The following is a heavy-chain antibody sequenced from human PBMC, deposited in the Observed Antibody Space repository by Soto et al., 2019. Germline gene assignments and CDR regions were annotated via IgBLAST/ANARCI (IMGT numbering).Heavy chain of an antibody. J-gene: IGHJ6*02. D-gene: IGHD2-21*01. CDR1: GFTFSSYA. Sequence: GGSLRLSCAASGFTFSSYAMHWVRQAPGKGLEWVAVISYDGSNKYYADSVKGRFTISRDNSKNTLYLQMNSLRAEDTAVYYRARGPPEVWGMDVWGQGTTVTVSS. CDR3: ARGPPEVWGMDV. V-gene: IGHV3-30*04. CDR2: ISYDGSNK.